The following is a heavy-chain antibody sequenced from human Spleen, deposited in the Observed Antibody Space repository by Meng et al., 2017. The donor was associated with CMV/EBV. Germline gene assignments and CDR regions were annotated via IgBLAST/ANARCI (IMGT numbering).Heavy chain of an antibody. J-gene: IGHJ4*02. V-gene: IGHV3-11*01. CDR2: ISGSGSTI. D-gene: IGHD3-22*01. CDR3: GRQVFPYYYETSGYYDDY. CDR1: GFTFSDYY. Sequence: SLKISCAASGFTFSDYYMSWIRQAPGKGLEWVSYISGSGSTIYYADSVKGRFTISRDSAKNSLYLQMNSLRAEDTAVYYCGRQVFPYYYETSGYYDDYRGQGTLVTVSS.